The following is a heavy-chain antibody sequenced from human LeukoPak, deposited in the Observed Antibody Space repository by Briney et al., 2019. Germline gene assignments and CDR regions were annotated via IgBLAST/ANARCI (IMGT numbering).Heavy chain of an antibody. D-gene: IGHD3-22*01. CDR2: INHSGST. J-gene: IGHJ4*02. Sequence: SETLSLTCAVYGGSFSGYYWSWIRQPPGKGLEWIGEINHSGSTNYNPSLKSRVTISVDTSKNQFSLKLSSVTAADTAVYYCAARRWDSSGYYKFWFFDSWGQGTLVTVSS. V-gene: IGHV4-34*01. CDR3: AARRWDSSGYYKFWFFDS. CDR1: GGSFSGYY.